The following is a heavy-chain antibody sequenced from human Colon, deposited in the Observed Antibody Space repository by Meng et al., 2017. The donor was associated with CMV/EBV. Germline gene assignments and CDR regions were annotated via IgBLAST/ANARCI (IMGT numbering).Heavy chain of an antibody. CDR1: GYTFTDYH. D-gene: IGHD1-26*01. V-gene: IGHV1-2*02. Sequence: ASVKVSCKASGYTFTDYHMHWVRQAPGQGLQYMAWINPKNGDTYYAQKFQGRVTVTRDTSISTSYMELSRLISDDTAVYYCATVALSGTETMDFWGRGTLVTVSS. CDR3: ATVALSGTETMDF. J-gene: IGHJ4*02. CDR2: INPKNGDT.